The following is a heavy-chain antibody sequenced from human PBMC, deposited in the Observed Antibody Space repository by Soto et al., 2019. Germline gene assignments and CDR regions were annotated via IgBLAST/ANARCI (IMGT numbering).Heavy chain of an antibody. CDR2: ISYDGSNK. D-gene: IGHD4-17*01. CDR1: GFTFSSYG. Sequence: HPGGSLRLSCTASGFTFSSYGMHWVRQAPGKGLEWVAVISYDGSNKYYADSVKGRFTISRDNSKNTLYLQMNSLRAEDTAVYYCAKDLGDYYYYYGMDVWGQGTTVTVYS. J-gene: IGHJ6*02. CDR3: AKDLGDYYYYYGMDV. V-gene: IGHV3-30*18.